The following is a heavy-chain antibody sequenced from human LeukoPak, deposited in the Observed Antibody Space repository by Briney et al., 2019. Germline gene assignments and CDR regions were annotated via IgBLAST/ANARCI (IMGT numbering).Heavy chain of an antibody. CDR2: INHSGST. CDR3: ARRYSDYYD. D-gene: IGHD3-16*01. CDR1: GGSFSGYY. J-gene: IGHJ4*01. V-gene: IGHV4-34*01. Sequence: SSETLSLTCAVYGGSFSGYYWSWIRQPPGKGLEWIGEINHSGSTNYNPSLKSRVTISVDTSKNQFSLKLTSVAAADTAMYYCARRYSDYYDWGHGNLVTVSS.